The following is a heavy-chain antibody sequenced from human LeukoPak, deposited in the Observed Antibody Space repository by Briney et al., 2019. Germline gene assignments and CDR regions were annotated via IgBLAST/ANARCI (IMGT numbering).Heavy chain of an antibody. J-gene: IGHJ4*02. CDR2: IYYSGST. V-gene: IGHV4-39*07. Sequence: SETLSLTCTVSGGSISSSSYYWGWIRQPPGKGLEWIGSIYYSGSTYYNPSLKSRVTISVDTSKNQFSLKLSSVTAADTAVYYCARRSSGLTHPEVWGQGTLVTVSS. CDR1: GGSISSSSYY. D-gene: IGHD6-19*01. CDR3: ARRSSGLTHPEV.